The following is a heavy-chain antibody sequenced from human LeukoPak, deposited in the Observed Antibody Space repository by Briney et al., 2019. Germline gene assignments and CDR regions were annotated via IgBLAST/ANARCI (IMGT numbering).Heavy chain of an antibody. CDR1: GGSISSYY. CDR3: ARVVVVAATQWFDP. J-gene: IGHJ5*02. CDR2: IYYSGST. V-gene: IGHV4-59*01. D-gene: IGHD2-15*01. Sequence: RPSETLSLTCTVSGGSISSYYWSWIRQPPGKGLEWIGYIYYSGSTNYNPSFKSRVTISVDTSKNQFSLKLSSVTAADTAVYYCARVVVVAATQWFDPWGQGTLVTVSS.